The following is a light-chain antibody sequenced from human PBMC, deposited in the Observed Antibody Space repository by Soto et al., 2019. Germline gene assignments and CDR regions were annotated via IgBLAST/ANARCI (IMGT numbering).Light chain of an antibody. J-gene: IGLJ1*01. CDR2: DVT. Sequence: QSALTQPRSVSGSPGQSVTISCTGTSSDVGAYIYVSWYQQHSGKAPKVMIYDVTKRPSGVPDRFSGSKSGNTASLTISGLQAEDEADYYCCSYAGSLYVFGTGTKLTVL. CDR1: SSDVGAYIY. V-gene: IGLV2-11*01. CDR3: CSYAGSLYV.